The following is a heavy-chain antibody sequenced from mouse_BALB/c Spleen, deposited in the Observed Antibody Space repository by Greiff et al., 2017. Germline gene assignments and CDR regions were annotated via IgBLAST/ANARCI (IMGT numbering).Heavy chain of an antibody. Sequence: VQLQQSGPQLVRPGASVKISCKASGYSFTSYWMHWVKQRPGQGLEWIGMIDPSDSETRLNQKFKDKATLTVDKSSSTAYMQLSSPTSEDSAVYYCARGGYGSSPLYAMDYWGQGTSVTVSS. D-gene: IGHD1-1*01. V-gene: IGHV1S127*01. CDR3: ARGGYGSSPLYAMDY. J-gene: IGHJ4*01. CDR1: GYSFTSYW. CDR2: IDPSDSET.